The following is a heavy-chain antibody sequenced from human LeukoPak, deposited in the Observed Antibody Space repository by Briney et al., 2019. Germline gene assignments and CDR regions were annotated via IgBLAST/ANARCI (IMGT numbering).Heavy chain of an antibody. CDR2: ISGSGAYT. CDR1: GFTFSSYA. V-gene: IGHV3-23*01. J-gene: IGHJ4*02. D-gene: IGHD4-23*01. CDR3: ARDRAVVFDY. Sequence: GGSLRLSCAASGFTFSSYAMSWVRQAPGKGLEWVSTISGSGAYTYYADSVKGRFTISRDNAKNSLYLQMNSLRAEDTAVYYCARDRAVVFDYWGQGTLVTVSS.